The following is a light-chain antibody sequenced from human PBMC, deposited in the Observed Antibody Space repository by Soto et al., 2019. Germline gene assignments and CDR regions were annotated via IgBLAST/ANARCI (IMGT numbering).Light chain of an antibody. CDR1: QSISCW. CDR2: KAS. CDR3: QQYNSYLT. J-gene: IGKJ1*01. V-gene: IGKV1-5*03. Sequence: DIQKTQSPSTLSASVGDRVAITCLASQSISCWLAWYQQKPGKAPKLLIYKASSLESGVPSRFSGSGSGTEFTLTISSLQPDDFATYYCQQYNSYLTFGQGTKVEIK.